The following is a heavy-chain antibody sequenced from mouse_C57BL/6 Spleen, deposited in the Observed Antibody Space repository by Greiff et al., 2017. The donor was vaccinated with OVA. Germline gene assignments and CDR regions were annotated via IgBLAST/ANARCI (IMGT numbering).Heavy chain of an antibody. Sequence: VQLQQSGAELVKPGASVKISCKASGYAFSSYWMNWVKQRPGKGLEWIGQIYPGDGDTNYNGKFKGKATLTADKSSSTAYMQLSSLTSEDSAVYFCARKAYYSNYGRYFDVWGTGTTVTVSS. CDR2: IYPGDGDT. CDR1: GYAFSSYW. V-gene: IGHV1-80*01. D-gene: IGHD2-5*01. J-gene: IGHJ1*03. CDR3: ARKAYYSNYGRYFDV.